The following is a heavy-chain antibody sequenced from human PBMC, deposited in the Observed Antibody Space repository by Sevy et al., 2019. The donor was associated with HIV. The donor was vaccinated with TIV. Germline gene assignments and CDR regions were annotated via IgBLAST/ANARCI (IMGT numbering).Heavy chain of an antibody. CDR2: ITSSSSSI. CDR3: ARYKGYDPNCFDP. V-gene: IGHV3-21*01. D-gene: IGHD5-12*01. CDR1: GFTFNTYS. J-gene: IGHJ5*02. Sequence: GGSLRLSCAASGFTFNTYSMNWVRKAPGKGLEWVSSITSSSSSIYYADSVKGRFTISRDNAKNSLYLQMNGLRAEDTAVYYCARYKGYDPNCFDPWGQGTLVTVSS.